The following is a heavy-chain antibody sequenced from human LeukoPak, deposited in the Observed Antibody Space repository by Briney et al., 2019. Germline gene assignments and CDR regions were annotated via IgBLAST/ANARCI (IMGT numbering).Heavy chain of an antibody. J-gene: IGHJ6*03. CDR2: IYSGGSA. CDR1: GFTLSRNN. V-gene: IGHV3-53*01. Sequence: GGSLSLSCAPSGFTLSRNNMSWVRPAPGKGLEWVSVIYSGGSAYYSDSVNGRSTISRDNSKNTVYLQMNSLRAQGTAVYYCARVGNYYGSGSYFMSKTLYYYYYMDVWGKGTTVTVSS. D-gene: IGHD3-10*01. CDR3: ARVGNYYGSGSYFMSKTLYYYYYMDV.